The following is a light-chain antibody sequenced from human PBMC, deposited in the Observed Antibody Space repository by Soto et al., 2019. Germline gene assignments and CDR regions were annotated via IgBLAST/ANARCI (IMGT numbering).Light chain of an antibody. CDR2: AAS. V-gene: IGKV1-39*01. Sequence: DIQMTQSPSSLSASVGDRVTITCRASQSISSYLNWYQRKPGKAPKLLIYAASSLQSGVPSRFSGSGSGTDFTLTISSLQPADFATYYCQQSYRTPHTFGQGTKVDIK. J-gene: IGKJ1*01. CDR1: QSISSY. CDR3: QQSYRTPHT.